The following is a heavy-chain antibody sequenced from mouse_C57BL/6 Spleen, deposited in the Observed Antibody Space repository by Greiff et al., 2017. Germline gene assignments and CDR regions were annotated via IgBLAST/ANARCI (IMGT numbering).Heavy chain of an antibody. CDR3: ARQLIPPVVAPFAY. CDR1: GYAFSSSW. D-gene: IGHD1-1*01. J-gene: IGHJ3*01. Sequence: QVQLQQSGAELVKPGASVKISCKASGYAFSSSWMNWVKQRPGKGLEWIGQIYPGDGDTNYNGKFKGKATLTADKSSSTAYMQLSSLTSEDSAVYFCARQLIPPVVAPFAYWRPWNLVTVS. CDR2: IYPGDGDT. V-gene: IGHV1-80*01.